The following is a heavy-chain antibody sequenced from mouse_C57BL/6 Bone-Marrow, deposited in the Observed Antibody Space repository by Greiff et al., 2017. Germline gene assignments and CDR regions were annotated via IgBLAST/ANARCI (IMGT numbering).Heavy chain of an antibody. CDR2: ISSGGSYT. Sequence: EVMLVESGGDLVKPGGSLTLSCAASGFTFSSYGMSWVRQTPDKRLEGVATISSGGSYTYYPAMVNGRLTISRDNAKNTLYLQMSSLKSEDTAMYYCARVGGYWFAYWCQGTLVTVSA. CDR1: GFTFSSYG. J-gene: IGHJ3*01. V-gene: IGHV5-6*02. CDR3: ARVGGYWFAY. D-gene: IGHD1-1*02.